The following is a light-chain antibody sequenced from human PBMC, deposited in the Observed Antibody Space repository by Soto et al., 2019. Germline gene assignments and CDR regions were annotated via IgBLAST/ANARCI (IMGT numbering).Light chain of an antibody. Sequence: DIMLTQSPATLSVSPGERATLSCRASHSVNTNLAWYQQSPGQAPRLLIYDASTRATGIPARFSGSGSGTEFTITISSLQSGDFAVYYCLQYSNWPRAFGQGTKVEIK. J-gene: IGKJ1*01. CDR3: LQYSNWPRA. CDR2: DAS. V-gene: IGKV3-15*01. CDR1: HSVNTN.